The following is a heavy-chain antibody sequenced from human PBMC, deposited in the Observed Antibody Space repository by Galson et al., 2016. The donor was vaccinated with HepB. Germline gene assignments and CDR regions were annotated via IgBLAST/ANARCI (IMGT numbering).Heavy chain of an antibody. V-gene: IGHV3-43*01. CDR1: GFTFGDYT. J-gene: IGHJ4*02. Sequence: SLRLSCAASGFTFGDYTMHWVRQTPEKGLEWVSLITCYGGDTYYADSVKGRFTISRDNSKNSLYLQMNSLRTEDTALYYCAKDNPLSPGAFDYWGQGALVTVSS. CDR3: AKDNPLSPGAFDY. CDR2: ITCYGGDT. D-gene: IGHD3-16*01.